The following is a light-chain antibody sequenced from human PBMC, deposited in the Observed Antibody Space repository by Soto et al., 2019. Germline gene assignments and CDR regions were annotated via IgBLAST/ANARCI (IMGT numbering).Light chain of an antibody. CDR3: QQYSISPIT. Sequence: EIVLTQSPATLSLSPGERATLSCRASQSVSSNLAWYQQKPGQAPRLLIYGASTRATGIPARFSGSGSGTEFTLTISSLQSEDFAVYSCQQYSISPITFGQGTRLEIK. J-gene: IGKJ5*01. V-gene: IGKV3-15*01. CDR2: GAS. CDR1: QSVSSN.